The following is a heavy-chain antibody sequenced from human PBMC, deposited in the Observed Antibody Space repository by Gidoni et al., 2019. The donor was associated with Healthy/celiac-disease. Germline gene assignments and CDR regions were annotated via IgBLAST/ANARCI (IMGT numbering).Heavy chain of an antibody. CDR1: GGSFSGYY. J-gene: IGHJ5*02. D-gene: IGHD2-15*01. V-gene: IGHV4-34*01. Sequence: QVQLQQWGAGLLKPSETLSLTCAVYGGSFSGYYWSWIRQPTGKGLEWIGEINHSGSTNYNPSLKSRVTISVDTSKNQFSLKLSSVTAADTAVYYCARGRVRGYCSGGSCYSGGFWFDPWGQGTLVTVSS. CDR2: INHSGST. CDR3: ARGRVRGYCSGGSCYSGGFWFDP.